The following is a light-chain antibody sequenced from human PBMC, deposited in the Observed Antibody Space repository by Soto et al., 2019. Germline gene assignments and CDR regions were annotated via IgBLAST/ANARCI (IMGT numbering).Light chain of an antibody. CDR2: EVS. CDR1: ESLIHSDGSTY. CDR3: MQGTHWPWT. V-gene: IGKV2-30*02. J-gene: IGKJ1*01. Sequence: VVMTQSPLSLPVTLGQPASISCRSSESLIHSDGSTYLSWFQQRPGQSPRRLIYEVSDRDSGVRDRFSGSGSGPEFTLKISRVEAEDVGVYYCMQGTHWPWTFGQGNEVEIK.